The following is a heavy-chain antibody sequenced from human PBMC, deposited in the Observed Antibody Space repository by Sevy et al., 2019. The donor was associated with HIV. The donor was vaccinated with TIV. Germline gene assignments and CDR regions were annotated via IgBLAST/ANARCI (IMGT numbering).Heavy chain of an antibody. Sequence: SETLSLTCNVSGVSITRSYWNWIRQTPGKGLEWIAFVYYTGKTNYNPSLKSRVTVSLDTSKGQFSRKLSSVTAADTAVYYCSRGGAGRQFDYYYYMDVWGKGTTVTVSS. CDR3: SRGGAGRQFDYYYYMDV. CDR2: VYYTGKT. J-gene: IGHJ6*03. V-gene: IGHV4-59*01. CDR1: GVSITRSY. D-gene: IGHD6-6*01.